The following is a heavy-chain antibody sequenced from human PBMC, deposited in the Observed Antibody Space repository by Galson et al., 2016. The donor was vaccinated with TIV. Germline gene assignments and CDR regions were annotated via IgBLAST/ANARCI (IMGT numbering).Heavy chain of an antibody. CDR3: ARVGLKYYYGLDV. CDR1: GGSISNGDYS. CDR2: IYYSGNT. J-gene: IGHJ6*02. D-gene: IGHD3-16*01. Sequence: TLSLTCTVSGGSISNGDYSWSWIRQPPGKGPECIGYIYYSGNTNYKPSLEGRVTISVDRSKNQFSLKLRSVTAADTAVYYCARVGLKYYYGLDVWGQGTTVTVSS. V-gene: IGHV4-30-4*01.